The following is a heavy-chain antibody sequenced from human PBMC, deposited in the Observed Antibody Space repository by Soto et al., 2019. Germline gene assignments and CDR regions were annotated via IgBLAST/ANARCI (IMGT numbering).Heavy chain of an antibody. D-gene: IGHD5-18*01. CDR3: ASGNTQHYFQY. CDR1: GGSISHYF. CDR2: IYYSGST. V-gene: IGHV4-59*01. Sequence: QVQLQESGPGLVKPSETLSLTCTVSGGSISHYFWGWIRQPPAKGLDWIGYIYYSGSTNYNPSLKSRVTISVDTSKNQSSLKLSSVTAADTAVYYCASGNTQHYFQYWGQGTLVTVSS. J-gene: IGHJ4*02.